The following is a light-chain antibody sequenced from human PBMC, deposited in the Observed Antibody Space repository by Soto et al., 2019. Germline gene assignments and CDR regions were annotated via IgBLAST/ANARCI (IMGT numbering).Light chain of an antibody. CDR3: CSYATSRVV. CDR1: SSDVGRYNL. CDR2: EAT. V-gene: IGLV2-23*01. J-gene: IGLJ2*01. Sequence: QSALTRPASVSGSPGQSITISCTGTSSDVGRYNLVSWYQQHPGKAPKLMIYEATKRPSGVSNRFSGSKSGNTASLTISGLQAEDEADYHCCSYATSRVVFGGGTKLTVL.